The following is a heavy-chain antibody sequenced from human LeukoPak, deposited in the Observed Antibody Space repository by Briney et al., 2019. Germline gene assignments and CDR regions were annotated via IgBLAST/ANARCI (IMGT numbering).Heavy chain of an antibody. CDR3: AKAGKSYDYVWGSYRTNGYFDY. CDR1: GFTFSSYA. D-gene: IGHD3-16*02. J-gene: IGHJ4*02. Sequence: GGSLRLSCAASGFTFSSYAMSWVRQAPGKGLEWVSAISGSGGSTYYADSVKGRFTISRDNSKNTLYLQMNSLRAEDTAVYYCAKAGKSYDYVWGSYRTNGYFDYWGQGTLVTVSS. V-gene: IGHV3-23*01. CDR2: ISGSGGST.